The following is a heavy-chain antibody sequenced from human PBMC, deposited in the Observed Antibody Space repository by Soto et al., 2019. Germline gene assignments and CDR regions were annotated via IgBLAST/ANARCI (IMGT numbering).Heavy chain of an antibody. CDR3: TTDTGYFDWSPYRY. Sequence: PGGSLRLSCAASGFTFSIAWMSWVCQAPGKGLEWVGRIKSKTDGGTTDYAAPVKGRFTISRDDSKNTLYLQMNSLKTEDTAVYYCTTDTGYFDWSPYRYWGQGTLVTVSS. J-gene: IGHJ4*02. CDR2: IKSKTDGGTT. D-gene: IGHD3-9*01. CDR1: GFTFSIAW. V-gene: IGHV3-15*01.